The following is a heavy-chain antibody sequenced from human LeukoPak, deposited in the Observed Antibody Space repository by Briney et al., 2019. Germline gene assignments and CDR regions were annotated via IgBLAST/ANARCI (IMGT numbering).Heavy chain of an antibody. D-gene: IGHD3-22*01. Sequence: ASVKVSCKASGYTFTSYGISWVRQAPGQGLEWMGWISAYNGNTNYAQKLQGRVTMTTDTSTSTAYMELRSLRSDDTAVYYCVRDQDYYDSSGYDYWGQGTLVTVSS. V-gene: IGHV1-18*01. CDR2: ISAYNGNT. CDR1: GYTFTSYG. CDR3: VRDQDYYDSSGYDY. J-gene: IGHJ4*02.